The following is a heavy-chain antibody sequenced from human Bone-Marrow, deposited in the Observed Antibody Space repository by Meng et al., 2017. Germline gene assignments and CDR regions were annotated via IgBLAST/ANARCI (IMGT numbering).Heavy chain of an antibody. D-gene: IGHD6-13*01. Sequence: GESLKISCAASGFTFSSYDMHWVRQATGKGLEWVSAIGTAGDTYYPGSVKGRFTISRDNAKNSLYLQMNSLRAEDTAVYYCARDLSALVSSSWYLGSVYYYYGMDVWGQGTTVTVSS. CDR1: GFTFSSYD. CDR2: IGTAGDT. CDR3: ARDLSALVSSSWYLGSVYYYYGMDV. V-gene: IGHV3-13*01. J-gene: IGHJ6*02.